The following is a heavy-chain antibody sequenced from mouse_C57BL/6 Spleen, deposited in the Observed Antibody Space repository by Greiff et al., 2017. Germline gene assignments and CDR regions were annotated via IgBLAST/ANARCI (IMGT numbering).Heavy chain of an antibody. CDR2: IDPETGGT. J-gene: IGHJ1*03. CDR3: TRWVGSSYGWYFDV. D-gene: IGHD1-1*01. CDR1: GYTFTDYE. V-gene: IGHV1-15*01. Sequence: QVQLQQSGAELVRPGASVTLSCKASGYTFTDYEMHWVKQTPVHGLEWIGAIDPETGGTAYNQKFKGKAILTADKSSSTAYMELRSLTSEDSAVYYCTRWVGSSYGWYFDVWGTGTTVTVSS.